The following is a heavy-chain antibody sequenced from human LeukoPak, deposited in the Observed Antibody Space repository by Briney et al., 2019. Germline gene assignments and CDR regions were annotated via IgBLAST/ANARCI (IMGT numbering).Heavy chain of an antibody. CDR3: ARDPSDYDILTGYHLPNYGMDV. CDR1: GYAFTSYG. D-gene: IGHD3-9*01. J-gene: IGHJ6*02. Sequence: GASVKVSCKASGYAFTSYGISWVRQAPGQGLEWMGCISAYNGNTNYAQKLQGRVTMTTDTSTSTAYMELRSLRSDDTAVYYCARDPSDYDILTGYHLPNYGMDVWGQGTTVTVSS. CDR2: ISAYNGNT. V-gene: IGHV1-18*01.